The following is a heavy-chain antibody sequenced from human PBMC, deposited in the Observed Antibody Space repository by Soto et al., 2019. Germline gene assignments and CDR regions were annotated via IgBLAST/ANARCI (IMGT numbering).Heavy chain of an antibody. CDR2: ISNSGNTI. CDR1: GFVFKNYE. Sequence: GGSLRLSCVASGFVFKNYEMNWVRQAPGKGLEWISYISNSGNTIYVADSMRGRFTISRDNAKNSLFLQMNSLRADDTAVYYCARDIDNRDYYYGLDVWGQGATVTVSS. J-gene: IGHJ6*02. V-gene: IGHV3-48*03. CDR3: ARDIDNRDYYYGLDV. D-gene: IGHD1-20*01.